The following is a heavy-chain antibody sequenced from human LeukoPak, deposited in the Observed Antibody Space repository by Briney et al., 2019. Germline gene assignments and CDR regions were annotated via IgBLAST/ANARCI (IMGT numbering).Heavy chain of an antibody. Sequence: ASVKVSCKASGYTFTGYYMRWVRQAPGQGLEWMGWINPNSGGTNYAQKFQGRVTMTRDTSISTAYMELSRLRSDDTAVYYCARLTMGDYYDSSGYYGTFGWGQGTLVTVSS. CDR1: GYTFTGYY. J-gene: IGHJ4*02. V-gene: IGHV1-2*02. CDR2: INPNSGGT. D-gene: IGHD3-22*01. CDR3: ARLTMGDYYDSSGYYGTFG.